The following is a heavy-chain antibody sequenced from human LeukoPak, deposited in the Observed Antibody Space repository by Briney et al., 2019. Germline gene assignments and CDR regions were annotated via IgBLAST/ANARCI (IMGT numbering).Heavy chain of an antibody. D-gene: IGHD6-6*01. Sequence: GGSLRLSCAASGFTFSSYGMHWVRQAPGKGLEWVANIKQDGSQKYYVDSVKGRFTISRDNANNLLYLLMNSLRAEDTAVYYCARESFAARWDWGQGTLVTVSS. CDR3: ARESFAARWD. J-gene: IGHJ4*02. V-gene: IGHV3-7*01. CDR2: IKQDGSQK. CDR1: GFTFSSYG.